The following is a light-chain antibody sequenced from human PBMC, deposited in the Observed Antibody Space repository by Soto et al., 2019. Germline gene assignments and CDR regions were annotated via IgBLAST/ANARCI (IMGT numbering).Light chain of an antibody. CDR3: QQYDKWPLT. J-gene: IGKJ4*01. CDR1: HSVDSN. CDR2: GAS. Sequence: EIVMTQSPGTLSVSTGQGATLSCRASHSVDSNLAWYQQRPGQAPRLLIFGASPRPTGIPDRFSGSGSVTEFTLTISSLQAEDVAVDYCQQYDKWPLTFGGWTKMEIK. V-gene: IGKV3D-15*01.